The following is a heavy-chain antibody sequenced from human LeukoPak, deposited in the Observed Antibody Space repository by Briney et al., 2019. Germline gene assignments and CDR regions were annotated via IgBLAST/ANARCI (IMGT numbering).Heavy chain of an antibody. CDR1: GFTFSGCS. Sequence: GGSLRLSCAASGFTFSGCSVNWVRQPPRKGLEWGSSISSSGDYMYYADSVKGRFIISRDNAKNSLYLQMNSLRAEDTAVYYCARGGSGWPLDVWGKGTTVTVSS. V-gene: IGHV3-21*01. J-gene: IGHJ6*04. D-gene: IGHD6-19*01. CDR2: ISSSGDYM. CDR3: ARGGSGWPLDV.